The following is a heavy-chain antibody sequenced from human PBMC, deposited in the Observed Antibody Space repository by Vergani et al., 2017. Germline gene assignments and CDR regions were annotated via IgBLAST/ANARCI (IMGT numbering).Heavy chain of an antibody. D-gene: IGHD4-17*01. CDR1: GFTFSSYS. CDR3: ARDNTDYGDYGYYYYYYYMDV. CDR2: ISSSSSTI. V-gene: IGHV3-48*04. J-gene: IGHJ6*03. Sequence: EVQLVESGGGLVQPGGSLRLSCAASGFTFSSYSMNWVRQAPGKGLEWVSYISSSSSTIYYADSVKGRFTISRDNAKNALYLQMNSLRAEETAVYYCARDNTDYGDYGYYYYYYYMDVWGKGP.